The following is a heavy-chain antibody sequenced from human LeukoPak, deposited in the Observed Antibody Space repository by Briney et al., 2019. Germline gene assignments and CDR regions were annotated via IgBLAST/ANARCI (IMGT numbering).Heavy chain of an antibody. CDR3: AKGKGYYDYFDY. CDR2: IWYDGSNK. V-gene: IGHV3-30*02. J-gene: IGHJ4*02. Sequence: GGSLRLSCAASGFTFSSYGMHWVRQAPGKGLEWVAVIWYDGSNKYYADSVKGRFTISRDNSKNTLYLQMSSLRAEDTAVYYCAKGKGYYDYFDYWGQGTLVTVSS. CDR1: GFTFSSYG. D-gene: IGHD3-3*01.